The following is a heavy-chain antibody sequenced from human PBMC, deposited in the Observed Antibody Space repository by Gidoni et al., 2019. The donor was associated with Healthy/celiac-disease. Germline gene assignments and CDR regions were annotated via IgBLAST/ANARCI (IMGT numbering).Heavy chain of an antibody. CDR1: GGSISSYS. CDR3: ARDQWEREGTTGSYYYYMDV. Sequence: QVQLQESGPGLVKPSETLSLTCTVSGGSISSYSWSWIRQPPGKGLEWIGYIYYSGSTNYNPSLKSRVTISVDTSKNQFSLKLSSVTAADTAVYYCARDQWEREGTTGSYYYYMDVWGKGTTVTVSS. J-gene: IGHJ6*03. CDR2: IYYSGST. V-gene: IGHV4-59*01. D-gene: IGHD1-26*01.